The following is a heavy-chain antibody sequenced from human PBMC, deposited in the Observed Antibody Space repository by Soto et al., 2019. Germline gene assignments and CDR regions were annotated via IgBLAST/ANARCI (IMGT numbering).Heavy chain of an antibody. J-gene: IGHJ5*02. CDR3: AKDPSGSYYINWFDP. Sequence: PGGSLRLSCAASGFTFSSYAMSWVRQAPGKGLEWVSAISGSGGSTYYADSVKGRFTISRDNSENTLYLQMNSLRAEDTAVYYCAKDPSGSYYINWFDPWGQGTLVTVSS. CDR1: GFTFSSYA. D-gene: IGHD3-10*01. V-gene: IGHV3-23*01. CDR2: ISGSGGST.